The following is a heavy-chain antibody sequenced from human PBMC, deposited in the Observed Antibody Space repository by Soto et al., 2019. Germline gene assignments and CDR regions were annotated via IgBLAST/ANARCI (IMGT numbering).Heavy chain of an antibody. CDR2: IDNSGST. Sequence: SDTLSLTRTVSGGSISNDFCNWIRPPAGKGLECIVRIDNSGSTNYNPSLKSRITMSADTSRNQFSLKLDSVTAADTAVYYCARGGQDFWSGPFDYWRQRALVTVAS. D-gene: IGHD3-3*01. CDR1: GGSISNDF. V-gene: IGHV4-4*07. J-gene: IGHJ4*02. CDR3: ARGGQDFWSGPFDY.